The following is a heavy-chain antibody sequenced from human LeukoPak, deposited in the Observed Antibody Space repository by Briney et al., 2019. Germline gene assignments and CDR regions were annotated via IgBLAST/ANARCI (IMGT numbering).Heavy chain of an antibody. CDR3: ARDGRWNYFDY. CDR2: IYSDGST. Sequence: XYVXWXRXXXXXXXEWVSVIYSDGSTYYADSVKGRFTISRDNSKNTLYLQINSLRVEDTAVYYCARDGRWNYFDYWGQGTLVTVSS. D-gene: IGHD1-26*01. J-gene: IGHJ4*02. CDR1: XY. V-gene: IGHV3-53*01.